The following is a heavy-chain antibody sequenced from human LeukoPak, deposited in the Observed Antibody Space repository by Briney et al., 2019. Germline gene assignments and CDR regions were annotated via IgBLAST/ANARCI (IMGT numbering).Heavy chain of an antibody. D-gene: IGHD6-6*01. CDR3: ARAMSIAARLQTIFDY. Sequence: GSLRLSCAASGFTVSSNYMSWVRQAPGKGLEWIGRIYISGSGSTNYNPSLKSRVTMSVDTSKNQFSLKLSSVTAADTAVYYCARAMSIAARLQTIFDYWGQGTLVTVSS. CDR1: GFTVSSNY. J-gene: IGHJ4*02. V-gene: IGHV4-4*07. CDR2: IYISGSGST.